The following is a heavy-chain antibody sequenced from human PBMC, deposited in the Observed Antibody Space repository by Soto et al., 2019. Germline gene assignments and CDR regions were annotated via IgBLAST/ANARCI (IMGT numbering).Heavy chain of an antibody. V-gene: IGHV4-4*07. CDR1: GGSISSYY. CDR3: ASLYYYYYDGSGYQIWDYYGMDV. CDR2: IYTSGST. D-gene: IGHD3-22*01. Sequence: SETLSLTCTAAGGSISSYYCSWIRRPAGKGLEWIGRIYTSGSTNYNPSLKSRVTMSVDTSKNQFSLKLSSVTAADTRVYYCASLYYYYYDGSGYQIWDYYGMDVWGQGTTVTVSS. J-gene: IGHJ6*02.